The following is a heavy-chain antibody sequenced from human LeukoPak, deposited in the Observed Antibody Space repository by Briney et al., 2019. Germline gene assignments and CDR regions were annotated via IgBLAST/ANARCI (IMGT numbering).Heavy chain of an antibody. CDR3: ARLYYCSSTTCYEGEYYFAY. Sequence: ASVKVSCKASGYTFSSYAMHWVRQAPGQRLEWMGWINAGNGNTKYSQKFQGRVTITRDTSASTAYMELSSLRSEDTAVYYCARLYYCSSTTCYEGEYYFAYWGQGTLVTVSS. J-gene: IGHJ4*02. CDR2: INAGNGNT. CDR1: GYTFSSYA. V-gene: IGHV1-3*01. D-gene: IGHD2-2*01.